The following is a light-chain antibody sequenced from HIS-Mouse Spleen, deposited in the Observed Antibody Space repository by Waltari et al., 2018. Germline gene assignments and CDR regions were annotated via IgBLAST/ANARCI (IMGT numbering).Light chain of an antibody. CDR1: SSNIGSNY. Sequence: QSVLTQPPSASGTPGQRVTISCSGSSSNIGSNYVYWYQQLPGTAPKLLNYRNNPRPSGVPDRFAGCKSGTSASLAISGLRSEDEADYYCAAWDDSLSGPVFGGGTKLTVL. CDR3: AAWDDSLSGPV. J-gene: IGLJ3*02. CDR2: RNN. V-gene: IGLV1-47*01.